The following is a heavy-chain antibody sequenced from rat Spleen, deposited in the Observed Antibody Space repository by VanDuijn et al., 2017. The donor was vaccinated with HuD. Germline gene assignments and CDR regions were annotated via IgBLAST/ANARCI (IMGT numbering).Heavy chain of an antibody. D-gene: IGHD1-11*01. CDR1: GFTFSHYD. V-gene: IGHV5S23*01. J-gene: IGHJ3*01. CDR2: ISTGADNT. CDR3: EIHGGLRNWFDS. Sequence: EVQLVESGGGLVQPGRSLKLSCAASGFTFSHYDMAWVRQAPTKGLEWIASISTGADNTYYRDSVKGRFTVSRDDANNTHYLQMDSLRSEDTATYYCEIHGGLRNWFDSWGQGTLVTVSS.